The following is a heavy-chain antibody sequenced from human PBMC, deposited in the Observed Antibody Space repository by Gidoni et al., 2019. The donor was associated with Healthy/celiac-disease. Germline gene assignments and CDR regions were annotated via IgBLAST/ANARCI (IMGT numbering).Heavy chain of an antibody. CDR3: AREGYGDYPPYFDY. CDR2: IYHSGST. CDR1: GYSISSGYY. D-gene: IGHD4-17*01. V-gene: IGHV4-38-2*02. J-gene: IGHJ4*02. Sequence: QVQLQESGPGLVKPSETLSLTCAVSGYSISSGYYWGGIRQPPGKGLEWIGSIYHSGSTYYNPSLKSRVTISVDTSKNQFSLKLSSVTAADTAVYYCAREGYGDYPPYFDYWGQGTLVTVSS.